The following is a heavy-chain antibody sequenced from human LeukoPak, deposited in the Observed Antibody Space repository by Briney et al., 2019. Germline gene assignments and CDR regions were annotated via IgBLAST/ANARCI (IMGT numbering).Heavy chain of an antibody. V-gene: IGHV4-38-2*02. J-gene: IGHJ4*02. CDR1: GSSISGLYY. D-gene: IGHD3/OR15-3a*01. CDR3: ARGDFYYFDY. CDR2: IFHTQTT. Sequence: SETLSLTCTVSGSSISGLYYWAWIRQPPGRGLEWIGNIFHTQTTYYNPSRQRRATISVDTSKNHFSLKLSSVTAADTAVYYCARGDFYYFDYWGQGTLVTVSS.